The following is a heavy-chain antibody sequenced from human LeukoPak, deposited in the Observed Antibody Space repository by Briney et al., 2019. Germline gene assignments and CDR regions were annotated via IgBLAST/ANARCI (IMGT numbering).Heavy chain of an antibody. J-gene: IGHJ5*02. CDR1: GYSFTDYY. V-gene: IGHV1-2*02. CDR2: INPNSGGT. CDR3: ARADRLHGGPYLIGP. D-gene: IGHD2-21*01. Sequence: ASVKVSCKTSGYSFTDYYMHWVRQAPGQGLEWMGWINPNSGGTSSAQKFQGRVTMTRDTSITTVYMGVRWLTSDDTAIYYCARADRLHGGPYLIGPWGLGTLVTVSS.